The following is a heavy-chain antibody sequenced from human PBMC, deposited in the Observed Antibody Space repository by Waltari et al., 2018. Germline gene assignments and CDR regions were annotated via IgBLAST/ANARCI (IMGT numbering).Heavy chain of an antibody. Sequence: QVQLVQSGAEVKKPGSSVKVSCKASGGTFSSYAISWVRQAPGQGLEWMGVIIPIFGTANYGQKFQGRVTITTDESTSTAYMELISLRSEDTAVYYCARDGPVRPWPVGIPQYYFDYWGQGTLVTVSS. CDR3: ARDGPVRPWPVGIPQYYFDY. V-gene: IGHV1-69*05. D-gene: IGHD6-13*01. CDR2: IIPIFGTA. J-gene: IGHJ4*02. CDR1: GGTFSSYA.